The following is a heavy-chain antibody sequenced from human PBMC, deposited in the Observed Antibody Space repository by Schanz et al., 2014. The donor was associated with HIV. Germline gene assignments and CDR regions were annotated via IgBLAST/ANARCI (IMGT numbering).Heavy chain of an antibody. CDR1: GGTFGTYG. CDR3: ASPAESERCPGDAFDI. J-gene: IGHJ3*02. V-gene: IGHV1-69*01. Sequence: QVQLLQSGAEMKKPGSSVKVSCKASGGTFGTYGFTWVRQAPGQGLEWVGGIIPIIVTTNYAPRFQGRLTMTADVSTNTASMELSSLRPEDTAVYYCASPAESERCPGDAFDIWGQGTLVTVSS. CDR2: IIPIIVTT. D-gene: IGHD1-1*01.